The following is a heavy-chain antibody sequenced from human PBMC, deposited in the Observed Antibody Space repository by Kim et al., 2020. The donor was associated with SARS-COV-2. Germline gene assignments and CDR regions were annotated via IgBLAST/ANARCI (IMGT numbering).Heavy chain of an antibody. Sequence: GGSLRLSCAASGFTFSDYYMSWIRQAPGKGLEWVSYFSSSSSYTNYADSVKGRFTISRDNAKNSLYMQMNSLRAEDTAVYYCAREQGLAVAEREAFDIWGKGTMVTVSS. CDR2: FSSSSSYT. J-gene: IGHJ3*02. D-gene: IGHD6-19*01. CDR3: AREQGLAVAEREAFDI. V-gene: IGHV3-11*05. CDR1: GFTFSDYY.